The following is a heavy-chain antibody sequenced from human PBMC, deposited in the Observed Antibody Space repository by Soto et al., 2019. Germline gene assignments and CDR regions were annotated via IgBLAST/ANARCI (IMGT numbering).Heavy chain of an antibody. CDR1: GYTFTSHD. CDR2: MNPNSGNT. V-gene: IGHV1-8*01. Sequence: QVQLVQSGAEVKSPGASVKVSCKASGYTFTSHDINWVRQATGQGPEWMGWMNPNSGNTGYAQKFQGRVTMTSDTSISTAYMEVSSLRSEDTAVYYCTTHTSGSDYWGQGTLVLVSS. D-gene: IGHD6-19*01. CDR3: TTHTSGSDY. J-gene: IGHJ4*02.